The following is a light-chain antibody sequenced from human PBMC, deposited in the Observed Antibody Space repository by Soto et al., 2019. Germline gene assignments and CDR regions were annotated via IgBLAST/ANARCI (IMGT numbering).Light chain of an antibody. V-gene: IGLV1-47*02. CDR1: SSNIGSNH. J-gene: IGLJ3*02. CDR2: SNS. Sequence: QSVLTQPPSASGTPGQRVTISCSGSSSNIGSNHVFSYQQLPGTAPKLLIYSNSQRPSGVPDRFSGSKSGTSASLASLAISGLRSEDEGDYYCSAYTARSTLVFGGGTKLTVL. CDR3: SAYTARSTLV.